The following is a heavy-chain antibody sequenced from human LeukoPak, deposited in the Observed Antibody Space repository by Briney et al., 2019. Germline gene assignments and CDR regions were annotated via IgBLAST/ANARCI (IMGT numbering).Heavy chain of an antibody. CDR1: GYSFTSYW. CDR2: IYPGDSDT. Sequence: AGESLKIPCKGSGYSFTSYWIGWVRQMPGKGLEWMGIIYPGDSDTRYSPSFQGQVTISADKSISTAYLQWSSLKASDTAMYYCARQVKVVGATSFDYWGQGTLVTVSS. J-gene: IGHJ4*02. CDR3: ARQVKVVGATSFDY. V-gene: IGHV5-51*01. D-gene: IGHD1-26*01.